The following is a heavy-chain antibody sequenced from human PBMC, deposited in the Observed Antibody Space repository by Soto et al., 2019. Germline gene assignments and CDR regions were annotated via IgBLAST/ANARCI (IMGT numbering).Heavy chain of an antibody. D-gene: IGHD6-19*01. V-gene: IGHV4-34*01. J-gene: IGHJ4*02. Sequence: QVQLQQWGAGMLKPSETLSLTCAVYGGSFSGYYWSWIRQPPGKGLEWIGEINHSGSTNYNPSLKSRVTISVDTSKNQFSLKLSSVTAADTAVYYCAVRAFSSGWYSFFHYWGQGTLVTVSS. CDR2: INHSGST. CDR3: AVRAFSSGWYSFFHY. CDR1: GGSFSGYY.